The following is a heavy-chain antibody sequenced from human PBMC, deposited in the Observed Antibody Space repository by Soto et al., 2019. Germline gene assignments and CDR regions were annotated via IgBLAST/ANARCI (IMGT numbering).Heavy chain of an antibody. D-gene: IGHD6-6*01. J-gene: IGHJ6*02. Sequence: ASVKVSCKASGYTFTGYYMHWVRQAPGRGLEWMGWINPNSGGTNYAQKFQGWVTMTRDTSISTAYMELSRLRAEDTALYYCAKEQGYSSSFNYYYGMDVWGQGTTVTVSS. V-gene: IGHV1-2*04. CDR3: AKEQGYSSSFNYYYGMDV. CDR1: GYTFTGYY. CDR2: INPNSGGT.